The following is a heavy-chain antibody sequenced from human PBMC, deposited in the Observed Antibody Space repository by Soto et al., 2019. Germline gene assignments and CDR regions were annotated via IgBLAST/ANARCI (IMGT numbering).Heavy chain of an antibody. CDR2: ISSSSSYI. CDR3: ARGGYGEVARADTKTHHGMDV. J-gene: IGHJ6*02. V-gene: IGHV3-21*01. CDR1: GFTFSSYS. D-gene: IGHD4-17*01. Sequence: GGSLRLSCAASGFTFSSYSMNWVRQAPGKGLEWVSSISSSSSYIYYADSVKGRFTISRDNAKNSLYLQMNSLRAEDTAVYYCARGGYGEVARADTKTHHGMDVWGEGTTVTLSS.